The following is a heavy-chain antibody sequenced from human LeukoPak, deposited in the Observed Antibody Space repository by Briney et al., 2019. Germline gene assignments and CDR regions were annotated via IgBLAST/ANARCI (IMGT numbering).Heavy chain of an antibody. Sequence: GASVKVSCKASGYTFTSYGISWVRQAPGQGLEWMGWISAYNGNTNYAQKLQGRVTMTTDTSTSTAYMELRSLRSDDTAVYYCARSRLSITIFGVVTTNDNWFDPWGQGTRVTVSS. V-gene: IGHV1-18*01. CDR1: GYTFTSYG. CDR3: ARSRLSITIFGVVTTNDNWFDP. J-gene: IGHJ5*02. CDR2: ISAYNGNT. D-gene: IGHD3-3*01.